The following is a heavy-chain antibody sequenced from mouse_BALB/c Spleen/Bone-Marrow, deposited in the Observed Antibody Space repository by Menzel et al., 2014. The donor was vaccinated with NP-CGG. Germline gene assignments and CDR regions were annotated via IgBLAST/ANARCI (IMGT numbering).Heavy chain of an antibody. V-gene: IGHV1S81*02. Sequence: VQLQQSGAELVKPGASVKLSCKASGYTFTSYWMHWVKQRPGQGLEWIGEINPSNGRTNYNEKLKRKATLTVDKSSTTAYMQLNSLTSGDSAVYYCARPYFDNWGQGTTLTHSS. CDR3: ARPYFDN. CDR1: GYTFTSYW. CDR2: INPSNGRT. J-gene: IGHJ2*01.